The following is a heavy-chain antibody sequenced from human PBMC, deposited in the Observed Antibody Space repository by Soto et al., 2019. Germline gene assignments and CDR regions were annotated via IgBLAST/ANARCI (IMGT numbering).Heavy chain of an antibody. V-gene: IGHV4-4*02. CDR1: GDSIGSPNW. Sequence: QVQLQESGPGLVKPSETLSLTCAVSGDSIGSPNWWSWYRQTPGKGLELIGEMFASGSSNYNPSLNGRVTISLDTSKNHFSLKLTSLTAADTAIYYCAREGFDHRPDYWGQGIPVTVSS. CDR2: MFASGSS. J-gene: IGHJ4*02. CDR3: AREGFDHRPDY.